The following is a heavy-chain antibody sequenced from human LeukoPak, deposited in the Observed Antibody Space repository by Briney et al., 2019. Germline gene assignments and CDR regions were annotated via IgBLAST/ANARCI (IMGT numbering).Heavy chain of an antibody. J-gene: IGHJ4*02. CDR2: ISGSSGST. D-gene: IGHD3-22*01. Sequence: GGSLRLSCAASGFTFSSYAMSWVRQAPGKGLEWVSAISGSSGSTYYADSVKGRFTISRDNSKNTLYLQMNSLRAEDTAVYYCAPGGGYYDSSGYYDYWGQGTLVTVSS. CDR1: GFTFSSYA. CDR3: APGGGYYDSSGYYDY. V-gene: IGHV3-23*01.